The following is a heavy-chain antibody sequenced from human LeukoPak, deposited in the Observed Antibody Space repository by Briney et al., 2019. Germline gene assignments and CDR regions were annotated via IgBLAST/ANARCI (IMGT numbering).Heavy chain of an antibody. CDR3: ARERRGYFDY. J-gene: IGHJ4*02. D-gene: IGHD3-10*01. Sequence: GGSLRLSCAASGFTFSTFAMHWVRQAPGKGLEWLAITSNDESKKYYADSVKGRFTISRDNSKNTLYLQMNSLRAEDTAVYYCARERRGYFDYWGQGTLVTVSS. CDR2: TSNDESKK. CDR1: GFTFSTFA. V-gene: IGHV3-30*03.